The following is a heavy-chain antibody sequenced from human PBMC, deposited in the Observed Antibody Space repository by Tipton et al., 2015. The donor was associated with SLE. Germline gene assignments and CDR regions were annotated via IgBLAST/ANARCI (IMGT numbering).Heavy chain of an antibody. D-gene: IGHD7-27*01. J-gene: IGHJ4*02. CDR2: MYTSGST. CDR1: GDTIRSYS. Sequence: LRLSCSVSGDTIRSYSWSWVRQPAGKGLEWIGRMYTSGSTDYNPSLKSRVTMSVDTSKKQISLKLSLVTAADTAVYYCARTNGGGATFFDHWGQGTPVTVSS. CDR3: ARTNGGGATFFDH. V-gene: IGHV4-4*07.